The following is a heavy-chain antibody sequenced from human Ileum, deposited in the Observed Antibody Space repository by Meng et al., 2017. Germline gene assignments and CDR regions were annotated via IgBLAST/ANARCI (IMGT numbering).Heavy chain of an antibody. V-gene: IGHV4-31*03. CDR3: ARGVVTYYDSSTLTWFDP. J-gene: IGHJ5*02. D-gene: IGHD3-22*01. Sequence: VPRQGSGPGLAKPSQPLSLTCTVFGGSISGGNYFWSWIRQHPEKGLEWIGYIYHSGVTYYSPSLKSRLTISVDTSKNQFSLKLSSVTAADTAIYYCARGVVTYYDSSTLTWFDPWGQGALVTVSS. CDR1: GGSISGGNYF. CDR2: IYHSGVT.